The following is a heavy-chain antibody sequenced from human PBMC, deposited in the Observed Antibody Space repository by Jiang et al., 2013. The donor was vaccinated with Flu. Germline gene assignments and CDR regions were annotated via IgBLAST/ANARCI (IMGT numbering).Heavy chain of an antibody. Sequence: VQLVESGGDLIQPAGSLRLSCAASGFTFSSHAMSWVRQAPGKGLEWVSGISAGGFTIYYADSVKGRFTISRDNSKNTLFLQMNSLRAEDTALYFCAKFTSSAVGSNWFDPWGQGTLVTVSS. V-gene: IGHV3-23*04. CDR3: AKFTSSAVGSNWFDP. CDR2: ISAGGFTI. CDR1: GFTFSSHA. J-gene: IGHJ5*02. D-gene: IGHD2-2*01.